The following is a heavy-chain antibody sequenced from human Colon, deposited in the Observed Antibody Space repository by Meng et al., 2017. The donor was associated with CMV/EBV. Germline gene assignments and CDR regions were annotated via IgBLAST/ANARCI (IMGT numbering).Heavy chain of an antibody. V-gene: IGHV3-9*01. D-gene: IGHD5-18*01. CDR3: AKDSASHSYGQIDY. CDR1: GFTFDDYA. CDR2: ISWNSGSI. J-gene: IGHJ4*02. Sequence: SLKISCAASGFTFDDYAMHWVRQAPGRGLAWVSGISWNSGSIGYADSVKGRFTISRDNAKNSLYLQMNSLRAEDTALYYCAKDSASHSYGQIDYWGQGTLATVSS.